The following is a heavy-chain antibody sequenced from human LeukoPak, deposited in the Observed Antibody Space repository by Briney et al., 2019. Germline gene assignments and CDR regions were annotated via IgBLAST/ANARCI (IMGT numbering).Heavy chain of an antibody. CDR1: GLTSSDFSTYW. D-gene: IGHD3-10*01. J-gene: IGHJ4*02. CDR3: ARDHLQWFGPYYF. CDR2: IKQDGSEK. V-gene: IGHV3-7*01. Sequence: PGGSLRLSCAASGLTSSDFSTYWMSWVRQAPGKGLEWVANIKQDGSEKYYVDSVKGRFTISRDNAKNSLSLQMNSLRDEDTAVYYCARDHLQWFGPYYFWGQGTLVTVSS.